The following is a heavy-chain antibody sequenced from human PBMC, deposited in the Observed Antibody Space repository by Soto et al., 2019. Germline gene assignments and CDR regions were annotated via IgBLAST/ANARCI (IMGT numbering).Heavy chain of an antibody. CDR1: GFSLSTSGVA. CDR3: THSVCRSGSCSVAFVI. J-gene: IGHJ3*02. D-gene: IGHD2-15*01. V-gene: IGHV2-5*02. CDR2: IYWDDDK. Sequence: QITLKESGPTLVKPTQTLTLTCTFSGFSLSTSGVAVGRIRQPPGKALEWLALIYWDDDKRSSPSLKSRLTIPSDTSKHPVGLTLPPLDPVDTARYCCTHSVCRSGSCSVAFVIWGQGTMVTVSS.